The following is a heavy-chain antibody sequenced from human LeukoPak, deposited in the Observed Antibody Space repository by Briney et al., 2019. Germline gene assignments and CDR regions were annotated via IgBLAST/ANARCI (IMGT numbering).Heavy chain of an antibody. J-gene: IGHJ4*02. CDR3: ARAPVRGGFDY. D-gene: IGHD3-10*01. V-gene: IGHV3-74*01. CDR2: INSDGSST. Sequence: GGSLRLSCAASGFTFSSYWMHWVRHAPGKGLVWVSRINSDGSSTSYADSVKGRFTISRDNAKNTLYLQMNSLRAEDTAVYYCARAPVRGGFDYWGQGTLVTVSS. CDR1: GFTFSSYW.